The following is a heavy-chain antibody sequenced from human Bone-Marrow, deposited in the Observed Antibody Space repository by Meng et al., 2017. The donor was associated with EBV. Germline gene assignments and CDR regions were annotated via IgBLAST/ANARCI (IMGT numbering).Heavy chain of an antibody. V-gene: IGHV4-4*02. Sequence: SGPVLRKPSGLLSLPCAAYVAYISSSNWWSWVRQPPGKGLEWIGEIYHSGSTNYNPSLKSRVTISVDKSKNQFSLKLSSVTAADTAVYYCLLQVQDDDYWGQGTLVTVSS. CDR2: IYHSGST. CDR1: VAYISSSNW. CDR3: LLQVQDDDY. J-gene: IGHJ4*02. D-gene: IGHD1-1*01.